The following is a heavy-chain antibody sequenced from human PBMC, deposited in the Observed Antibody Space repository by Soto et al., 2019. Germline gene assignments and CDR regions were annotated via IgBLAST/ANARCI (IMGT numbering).Heavy chain of an antibody. J-gene: IGHJ4*02. D-gene: IGHD2-15*01. CDR1: GDSVSSNSAT. Sequence: PSQTLSLTCAISGDSVSSNSATWNWIRQSPSRGLEWLGRTYYKSKWNNGYAVSVKSRITINPDTSKNQFSLHLNSVTPEDMAVYYCARETSGGSLTWGQGTLVTVSS. CDR2: TYYKSKWNN. V-gene: IGHV6-1*01. CDR3: ARETSGGSLT.